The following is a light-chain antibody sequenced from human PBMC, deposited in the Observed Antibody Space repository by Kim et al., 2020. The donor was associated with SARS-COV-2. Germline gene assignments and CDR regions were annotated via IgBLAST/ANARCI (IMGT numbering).Light chain of an antibody. V-gene: IGKV1-8*01. CDR1: QGISSY. Sequence: AIRMTQSPSSFSASTGDRVTITCRASQGISSYLAWYQQKPGKAPKPLIYAASTLQSGVPSRFSGSGSGTDFTLTISCLQSEDFATYYCQQYYSYPWTFGQGTEVDIK. CDR2: AAS. J-gene: IGKJ1*01. CDR3: QQYYSYPWT.